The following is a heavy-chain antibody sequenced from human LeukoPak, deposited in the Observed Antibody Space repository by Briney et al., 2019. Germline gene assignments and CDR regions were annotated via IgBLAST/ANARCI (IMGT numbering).Heavy chain of an antibody. V-gene: IGHV3-11*06. Sequence: GGSLRLSCAASGFTFSDYYMSWIRQAPGKGLEWVSYISTSGSDTYYADSVKGRFTTSRDNTKNSLYLQMNSLRAEDTAVYYCARVGLIAAAGTPDYWGQGTLVTVSS. CDR3: ARVGLIAAAGTPDY. J-gene: IGHJ4*02. CDR1: GFTFSDYY. D-gene: IGHD6-13*01. CDR2: ISTSGSDT.